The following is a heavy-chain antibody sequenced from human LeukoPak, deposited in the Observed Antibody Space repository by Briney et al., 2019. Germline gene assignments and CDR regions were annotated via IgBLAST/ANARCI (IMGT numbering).Heavy chain of an antibody. D-gene: IGHD1-1*01. CDR1: GGSISSSSYY. CDR2: IYYSGST. J-gene: IGHJ5*02. Sequence: SETLSLTCTVSGGSISSSSYYWGWIRQPPGKGLEWIGSIYYSGSTYYNPSLKRRVTISVDTSKNQFSLKLSSVTAADTAVYYCARHPRARAYNWNGFDPWGQGTLVTVSS. CDR3: ARHPRARAYNWNGFDP. V-gene: IGHV4-39*01.